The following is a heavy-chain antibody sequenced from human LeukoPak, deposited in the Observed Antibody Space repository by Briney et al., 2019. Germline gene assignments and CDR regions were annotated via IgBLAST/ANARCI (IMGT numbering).Heavy chain of an antibody. V-gene: IGHV3-30-3*01. J-gene: IGHJ4*02. CDR2: ISYDGSNR. CDR1: GFTFSSYA. CDR3: AKDLGEYYYDSSPLDY. Sequence: LRLSCAASGFTFSSYAMHWVRQAPGKGLEWVAVISYDGSNRYYADSVKGRFTISRDNSKNTLYLQMNSLRAEDTAVYYCAKDLGEYYYDSSPLDYWGQGTLVTVSS. D-gene: IGHD3-22*01.